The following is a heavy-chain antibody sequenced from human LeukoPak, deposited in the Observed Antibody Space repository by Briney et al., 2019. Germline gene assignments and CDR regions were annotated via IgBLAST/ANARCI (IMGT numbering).Heavy chain of an antibody. Sequence: SQTLSLTCTVSGGSISSGAYYWSWIRQPPGKGLEWIGYIYYSGSTYYNPSLKSRVTISVDTSKNQFSLKLSSVTAADTAVYYCARGSQDGSLFDYWGQGTLVTVSS. D-gene: IGHD3-10*01. J-gene: IGHJ4*02. CDR2: IYYSGST. CDR3: ARGSQDGSLFDY. CDR1: GGSISSGAYY. V-gene: IGHV4-30-4*08.